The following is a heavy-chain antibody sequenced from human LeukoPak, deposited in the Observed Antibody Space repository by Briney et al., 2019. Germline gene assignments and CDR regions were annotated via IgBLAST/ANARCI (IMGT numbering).Heavy chain of an antibody. CDR2: ISYDGSNK. V-gene: IGHV3-30*03. Sequence: GRSLRLSCVASGFIFSTYGMNWVRQAPGKGLEWVAVISYDGSNKYYADSVKGRFTISRDNSKNTLYLQMNSLRAEDTAVYYCARVPQWLDYFDYWGQGTLVTVSS. J-gene: IGHJ4*02. CDR1: GFIFSTYG. D-gene: IGHD6-19*01. CDR3: ARVPQWLDYFDY.